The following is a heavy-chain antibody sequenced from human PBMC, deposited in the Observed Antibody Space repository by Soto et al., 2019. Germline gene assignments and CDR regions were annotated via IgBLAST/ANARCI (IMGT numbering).Heavy chain of an antibody. V-gene: IGHV1-18*01. CDR2: ISADNVKT. J-gene: IGHJ5*02. Sequence: GASVKVSCKASGYTFTRYGITWVRQAPGQGLEWMGWISADNVKTKYAQKIQGRVTMTTDTSTSTAYVVLRSLSSDDTAVYYCARLISGTYSDWFDPGGQGTLVTV. D-gene: IGHD1-26*01. CDR1: GYTFTRYG. CDR3: ARLISGTYSDWFDP.